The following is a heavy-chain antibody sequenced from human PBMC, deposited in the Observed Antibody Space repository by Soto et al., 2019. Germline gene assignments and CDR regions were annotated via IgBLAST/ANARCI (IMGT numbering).Heavy chain of an antibody. Sequence: EVQLLESGGGLVQPGGSLRLSCAASGLPFSSHAMSWVRQAPGKGLEWVSGISISGGNTYYADSVRGRFTISRDNSKNTLYLHMNSLTAEDTAIYYCANEMRPNDYWGQGTLVTVSS. J-gene: IGHJ4*02. V-gene: IGHV3-23*01. D-gene: IGHD6-25*01. CDR2: ISISGGNT. CDR1: GLPFSSHA. CDR3: ANEMRPNDY.